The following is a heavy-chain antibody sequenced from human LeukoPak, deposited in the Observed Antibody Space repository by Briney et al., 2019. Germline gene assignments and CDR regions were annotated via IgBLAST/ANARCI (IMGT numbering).Heavy chain of an antibody. V-gene: IGHV3-74*01. D-gene: IGHD2/OR15-2a*01. CDR3: AKIPRMTAEYYYFDY. J-gene: IGHJ4*02. Sequence: GGSRRLSCAASGFTFSSYWMHWVRQGPGKGLVWVSRINSDGSSTSYADSVKGRFTISRDNSKNTLYLLMNTLRAEDTAVYYCAKIPRMTAEYYYFDYWGQGTLVTVSS. CDR1: GFTFSSYW. CDR2: INSDGSST.